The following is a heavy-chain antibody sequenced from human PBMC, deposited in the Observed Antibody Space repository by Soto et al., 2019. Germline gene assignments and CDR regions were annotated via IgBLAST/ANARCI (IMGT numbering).Heavy chain of an antibody. J-gene: IGHJ6*02. CDR2: IIPISGTA. CDR3: ARSQGSSTSLEIYYYYYYGMDV. D-gene: IGHD2-2*01. Sequence: QVQLVQSGAEVKKPGSSVKVSCKASGGTFSSYAIGWVRQAPGQGLEWMGGIIPISGTANYAQKFQGRVTITADESTSTAYMELSSLRSEDTDVYYCARSQGSSTSLEIYYYYYYGMDVWGQGTTVTVSS. V-gene: IGHV1-69*01. CDR1: GGTFSSYA.